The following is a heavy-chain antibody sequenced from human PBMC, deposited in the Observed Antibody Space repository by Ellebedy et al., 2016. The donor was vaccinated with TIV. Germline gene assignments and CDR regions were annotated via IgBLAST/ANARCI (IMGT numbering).Heavy chain of an antibody. Sequence: PGGSLRLSCAASGFTFSNYWVSWVRQAPGKGLEWVGNIKQDGSEKLYVDSVRGRFTISRDNAKNSVFLQMNSLRAEDTAVYYCARQATNTWYLDYWGQGSLVTVSS. D-gene: IGHD2-8*01. V-gene: IGHV3-7*03. CDR2: IKQDGSEK. CDR3: ARQATNTWYLDY. J-gene: IGHJ4*02. CDR1: GFTFSNYW.